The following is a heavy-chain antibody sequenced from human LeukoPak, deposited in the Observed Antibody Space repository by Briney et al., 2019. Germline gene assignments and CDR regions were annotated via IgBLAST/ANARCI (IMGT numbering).Heavy chain of an antibody. Sequence: VASVKVSCKASGYTFTSYAMNWVRQAPGQGLEWMGWINTNTRNPTYAQGFTGRFVFSLDTSVSTPYLQISSLKAEDTAVYYCARASTIFGMVELHDYWGQGTLVTVSS. V-gene: IGHV7-4-1*02. D-gene: IGHD3-3*01. CDR2: INTNTRNP. CDR1: GYTFTSYA. J-gene: IGHJ4*02. CDR3: ARASTIFGMVELHDY.